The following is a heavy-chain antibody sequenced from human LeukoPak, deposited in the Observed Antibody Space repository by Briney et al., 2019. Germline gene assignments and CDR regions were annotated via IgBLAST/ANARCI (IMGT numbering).Heavy chain of an antibody. J-gene: IGHJ6*02. Sequence: GRSLRLSCAASGFTFSDSWMSWVRQAPGKGLEWVANMNQDGSAKGYVDSVKGRFTISRDNARNSLYLQMSSLRPEDTAVYCCATYTHWVAGDVWGQGTTVTVSS. CDR1: GFTFSDSW. CDR3: ATYTHWVAGDV. D-gene: IGHD3-16*01. CDR2: MNQDGSAK. V-gene: IGHV3-7*01.